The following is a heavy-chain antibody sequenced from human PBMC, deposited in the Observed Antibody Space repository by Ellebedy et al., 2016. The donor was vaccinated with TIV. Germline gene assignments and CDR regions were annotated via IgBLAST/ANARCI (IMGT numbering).Heavy chain of an antibody. V-gene: IGHV1-46*01. CDR1: GYTFTSYY. CDR3: ARDPLDYGDLDAFDI. CDR2: INPSGGST. J-gene: IGHJ3*02. Sequence: AASVKVSCKASGYTFTSYYMHWVRQAPGQGLEWMGIINPSGGSTSYAQKFQGRVTMTRDTSTSTVYMELSSLRSEDTAVYYCARDPLDYGDLDAFDIWGQGTMVTVSS. D-gene: IGHD4-17*01.